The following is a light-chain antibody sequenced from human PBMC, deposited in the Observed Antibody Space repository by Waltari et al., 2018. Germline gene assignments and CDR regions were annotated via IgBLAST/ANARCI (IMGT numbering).Light chain of an antibody. Sequence: QSALTQPRSVAGSPGQSVTISCTGTSSDIGGYNYVSWYQQYPGKAPKLMIYDVTERPSGVPDRFSGSKSGDTASLTISGLQAEDEADYYCCSYADTYTFEVFGTGTKVTVL. CDR2: DVT. J-gene: IGLJ1*01. CDR1: SSDIGGYNY. V-gene: IGLV2-11*01. CDR3: CSYADTYTFEV.